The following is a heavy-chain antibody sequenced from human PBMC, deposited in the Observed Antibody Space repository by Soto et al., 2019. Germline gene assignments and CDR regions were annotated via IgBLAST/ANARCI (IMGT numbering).Heavy chain of an antibody. D-gene: IGHD1-26*01. Sequence: KPXETLSLTCTVSGGSISSGDYYWSWIRQPPGKGLEWIGYIYYSGSTYYNPSLKSRVTISVDTSKNQFSLKLSSVTAADTAVYYCARVGLDVEYSGSPYGMDVWGQGTTVTVSS. CDR1: GGSISSGDYY. V-gene: IGHV4-30-4*01. CDR3: ARVGLDVEYSGSPYGMDV. CDR2: IYYSGST. J-gene: IGHJ6*02.